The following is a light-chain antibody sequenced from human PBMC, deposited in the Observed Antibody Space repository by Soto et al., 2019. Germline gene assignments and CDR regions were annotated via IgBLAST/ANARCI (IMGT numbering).Light chain of an antibody. CDR1: SSNLGAGYE. CDR2: ENN. J-gene: IGLJ1*01. CDR3: QSYDSSLSGYV. V-gene: IGLV1-40*01. Sequence: QSVLTQPPSVSVAPGQRVTISCTGSSSNLGAGYEAHWYQQVPGTAPKLLIYENNNRPSGVPDRFSGSKSGTSASLAITGLQAEDEAEYYCQSYDSSLSGYVFGTGTKVTVL.